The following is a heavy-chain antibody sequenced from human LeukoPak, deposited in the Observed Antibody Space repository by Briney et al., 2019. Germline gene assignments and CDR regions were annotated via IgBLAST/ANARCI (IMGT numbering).Heavy chain of an antibody. CDR1: GFTFSSYA. V-gene: IGHV3-23*01. Sequence: PGGSLRLSCAASGFTFSSYAMNWVRQAPGKGLEWVSAISGSGGSTYYADSVKGRFTISRDNCKNTLYLQMNSLRAEDTAVYYCAKDPSSQVPYYFDYWGQGTLVTVSS. CDR2: ISGSGGST. CDR3: AKDPSSQVPYYFDY. J-gene: IGHJ4*02.